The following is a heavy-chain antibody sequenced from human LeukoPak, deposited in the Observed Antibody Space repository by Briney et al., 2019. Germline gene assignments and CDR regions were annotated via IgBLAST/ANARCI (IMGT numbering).Heavy chain of an antibody. J-gene: IGHJ4*02. V-gene: IGHV5-51*01. CDR1: GYSFTSYW. Sequence: PGESLKISCRGSGYSFTSYWIGWVRQMPGKGLEWMGIIYPGDSDTRYSPSFQGQVTISADKSISTAYLQWSSLKASDTAMYYCARLMSYGGNSEGYFDYWGQGTLVTVSS. D-gene: IGHD4-23*01. CDR3: ARLMSYGGNSEGYFDY. CDR2: IYPGDSDT.